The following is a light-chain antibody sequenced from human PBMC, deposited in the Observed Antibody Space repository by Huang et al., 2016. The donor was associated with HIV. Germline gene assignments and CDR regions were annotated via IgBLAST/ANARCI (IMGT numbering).Light chain of an antibody. CDR3: QQYNNWPRT. V-gene: IGKV3-15*01. CDR2: AAS. CDR1: QSVSSN. Sequence: EIVMTQSPATLSVSPGERATLSCRASQSVSSNLAWYQQQPGQAPRLLIHAASTRATGIPARFSGSGSGTEFTLTISSLQSEDFAVYYCQQYNNWPRTFGQGTKVEIK. J-gene: IGKJ1*01.